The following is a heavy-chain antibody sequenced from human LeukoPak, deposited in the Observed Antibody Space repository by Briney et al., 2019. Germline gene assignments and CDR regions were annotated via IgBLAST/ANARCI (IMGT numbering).Heavy chain of an antibody. Sequence: ASVTVSCKASGGTFSSYAISWVRQAPGQGLEWMGGIIPIFGTANYAQKFQSSVTITADESTSTAYMELSSLRSEDTAVYYCARDQKAYSSSWFKNPGMDYWGQGTLVTVSS. D-gene: IGHD6-13*01. J-gene: IGHJ4*02. CDR1: GGTFSSYA. V-gene: IGHV1-69*13. CDR3: ARDQKAYSSSWFKNPGMDY. CDR2: IIPIFGTA.